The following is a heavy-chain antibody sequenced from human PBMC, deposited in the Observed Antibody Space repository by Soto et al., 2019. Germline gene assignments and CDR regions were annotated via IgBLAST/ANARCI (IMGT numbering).Heavy chain of an antibody. CDR3: ARFYYGSGSYYSSFDY. CDR1: GYTFTSYD. V-gene: IGHV1-8*01. J-gene: IGHJ4*02. Sequence: GASVKVSCKASGYTFTSYDINWVRQATGQGLEWMGWMNPNSGNTGYAQKFQGRVTMTRNTSISTAYMELSSLRSEDTAVYYCARFYYGSGSYYSSFDYWGQGTLVTVSS. CDR2: MNPNSGNT. D-gene: IGHD3-10*01.